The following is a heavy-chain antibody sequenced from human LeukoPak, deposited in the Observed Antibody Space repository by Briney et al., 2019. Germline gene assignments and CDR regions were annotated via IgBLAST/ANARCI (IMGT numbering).Heavy chain of an antibody. CDR1: GGSVRSGSYY. CDR3: GQSAVGHYYYYYMDV. Sequence: PSETLSLTCTVSGGSVRSGSYYWSWIRQPPGKGLEWVGSIYYSGSTNYNPSLQSRVTISVDTSKNQFSLKLSSVTAADTAVYYCGQSAVGHYYYYYMDVWGKGTTVTVSS. J-gene: IGHJ6*03. V-gene: IGHV4-61*01. D-gene: IGHD2/OR15-2a*01. CDR2: IYYSGST.